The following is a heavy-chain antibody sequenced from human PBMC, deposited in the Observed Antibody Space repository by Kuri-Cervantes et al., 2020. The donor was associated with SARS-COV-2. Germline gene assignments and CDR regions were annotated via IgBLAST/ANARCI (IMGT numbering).Heavy chain of an antibody. D-gene: IGHD3-3*01. CDR2: ISYDGSNK. CDR3: ARTQETTIFGVVIHLHYYMDV. V-gene: IGHV3-30-3*01. J-gene: IGHJ6*03. Sequence: GESLKISCAASGFTFSSYAMHWVRQAPGKGLEWVAVISYDGSNKYYADSVKGRFTISRDNAKNSLYLQMNSLRAEDTAVYYCARTQETTIFGVVIHLHYYMDVWGKGTTVTVSS. CDR1: GFTFSSYA.